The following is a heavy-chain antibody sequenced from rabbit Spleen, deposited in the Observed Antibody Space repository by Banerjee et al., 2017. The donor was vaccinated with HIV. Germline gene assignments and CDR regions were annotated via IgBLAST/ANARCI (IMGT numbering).Heavy chain of an antibody. CDR1: GFSFSDRDV. V-gene: IGHV1S45*01. D-gene: IGHD2-1*01. CDR2: AYAGSSGST. J-gene: IGHJ6*01. CDR3: GRGSATMTMVITGYYLSL. Sequence: QEQLEESGGGLVKPEGSLTLTCKASGFSFSDRDVMCWVRQAPGKGLQWVACAYAGSSGSTYSATWAKGRFTISKSSSTTVTLQMTRLTAADTATYFCGRGSATMTMVITGYYLSLWGPGLVTVS.